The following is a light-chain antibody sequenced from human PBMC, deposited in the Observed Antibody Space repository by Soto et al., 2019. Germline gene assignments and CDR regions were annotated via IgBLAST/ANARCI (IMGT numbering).Light chain of an antibody. J-gene: IGLJ1*01. CDR2: DVS. V-gene: IGLV2-14*01. Sequence: QSALTQPASVSGSPEQSITISCTGTSSDVGGYNYVSWYQQHPGKAPKLMIYDVSNRPSGVSNRFSGSKSGNTASLTISGLQAEDEADYYCSSYTSSSTLVVFGTGPKLTVL. CDR1: SSDVGGYNY. CDR3: SSYTSSSTLVV.